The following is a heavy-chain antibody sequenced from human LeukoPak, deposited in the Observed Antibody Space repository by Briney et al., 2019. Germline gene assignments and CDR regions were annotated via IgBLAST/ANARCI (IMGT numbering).Heavy chain of an antibody. CDR2: VNPNSGGP. J-gene: IGHJ4*02. V-gene: IGHV1-2*02. Sequence: ASVKVSCKASGYTFTAYYMHWVRQAPGQGLEWMGWVNPNSGGPNYAQKFQGRVTMTRDTSISTAYMELTRLTSDDTAVYYCARDGDTSSGWYGYSAYWGQGTLVTVSS. CDR1: GYTFTAYY. D-gene: IGHD6-19*01. CDR3: ARDGDTSSGWYGYSAY.